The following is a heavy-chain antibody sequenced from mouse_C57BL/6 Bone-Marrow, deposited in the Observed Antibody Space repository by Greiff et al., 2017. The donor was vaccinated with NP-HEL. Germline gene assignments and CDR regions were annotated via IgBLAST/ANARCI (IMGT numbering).Heavy chain of an antibody. CDR1: GYTFTSYW. CDR2: IDPSDSYT. V-gene: IGHV1-59*01. J-gene: IGHJ2*01. D-gene: IGHD4-1*01. CDR3: ASPRTGNYFDY. Sequence: VQLQQPGAELVRPGTSVKLSCKASGYTFTSYWMHWVKQRPGQGLEWIGVIDPSDSYTNYNQKFKGKATLTVDTSSSTAYMQLSSLTSEDSAVYYCASPRTGNYFDYWGQGTTLTVSS.